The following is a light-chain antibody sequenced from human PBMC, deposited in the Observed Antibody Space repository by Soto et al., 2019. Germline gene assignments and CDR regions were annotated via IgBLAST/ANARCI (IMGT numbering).Light chain of an antibody. CDR1: QSVSAN. Sequence: DIVMTQSPSTLSVSPGERATLSCRASQSVSANLAWYQQKPAQAPRPLIYGASTRATGIPARFSGSGSGTEFTLTISSLQSEDFAVYYCQQYNNWPRTFGQGTKVEIK. CDR2: GAS. CDR3: QQYNNWPRT. V-gene: IGKV3-15*01. J-gene: IGKJ1*01.